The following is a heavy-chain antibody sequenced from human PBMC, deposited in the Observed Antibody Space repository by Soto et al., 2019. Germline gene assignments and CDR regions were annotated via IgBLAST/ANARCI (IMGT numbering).Heavy chain of an antibody. V-gene: IGHV4-34*01. CDR1: GGSFSGYY. D-gene: IGHD1-26*01. CDR2: INHSGST. J-gene: IGHJ5*02. Sequence: PSETLSLTCAVYGGSFSGYYWSWIRQPPGKGLEWIGEINHSGSTNYNPSLKSRVTISVDTSKDQFSLKLSSVTAADTAVYYCARRQVGATTSWFDPWGQGTLVTVSS. CDR3: ARRQVGATTSWFDP.